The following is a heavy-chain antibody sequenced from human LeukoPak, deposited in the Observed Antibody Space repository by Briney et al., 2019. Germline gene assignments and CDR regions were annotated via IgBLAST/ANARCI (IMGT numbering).Heavy chain of an antibody. CDR1: GYSISSGYY. J-gene: IGHJ4*02. CDR3: ARDRGGYSYGIGY. D-gene: IGHD5-18*01. V-gene: IGHV4-34*01. CDR2: INHSGST. Sequence: PSETLSLTCAVSGYSISSGYYWSWIRQPPGKGLEWIGEINHSGSTNYNPSLKSRVTISVDTSKNQFSLKLSSVTAADTAVYYCARDRGGYSYGIGYWGQGTLVTVSS.